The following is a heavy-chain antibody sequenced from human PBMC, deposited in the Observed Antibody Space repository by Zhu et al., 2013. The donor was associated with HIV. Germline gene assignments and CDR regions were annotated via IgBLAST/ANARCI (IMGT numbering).Heavy chain of an antibody. J-gene: IGHJ6*03. CDR1: GGSFSGYY. V-gene: IGHV4-34*01. Sequence: QVQLQQWGAGLLKPSKTLSLICVVNGGSFSGYYWTWIRQPPGKGLEWIGEINHSGSTNYNPSLKSRVTISVDTSKNQFSLKLSSVTAADAAVYYCARGFNSMVRAYYYYYMDVWGKGTTVTVSS. CDR3: ARGFNSMVRAYYYYYMDV. D-gene: IGHD3-10*01. CDR2: INHSGST.